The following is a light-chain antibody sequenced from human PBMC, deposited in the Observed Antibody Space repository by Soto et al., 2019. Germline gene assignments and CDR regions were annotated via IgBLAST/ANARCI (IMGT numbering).Light chain of an antibody. CDR2: ATS. Sequence: AIQSVSSYSDGYQQNTXNATILLIYATSTXATQVPDRFSASASGDDFTLYISRLEPEDFAVYYCQQYGSSPPRTFGQGTKVDIK. CDR1: QSVSSY. V-gene: IGKV3-20*01. J-gene: IGKJ1*01. CDR3: QQYGSSPPRT.